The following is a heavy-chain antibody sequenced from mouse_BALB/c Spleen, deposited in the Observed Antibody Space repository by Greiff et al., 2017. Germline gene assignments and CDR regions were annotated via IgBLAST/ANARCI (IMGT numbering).Heavy chain of an antibody. CDR3: VSYDYDVAY. Sequence: EVMLVESGGGLVQPKGSLKLSCAASGFTFNTYAMNWVRQAPGKGLEWVARIRSKSNNYATYYADSVKDRFTISRDDSQSMLYLQMNNLKTEDTAMYYCVSYDYDVAYWGQGTLVTVSA. CDR1: GFTFNTYA. CDR2: IRSKSNNYAT. V-gene: IGHV10-1*02. J-gene: IGHJ3*01. D-gene: IGHD2-4*01.